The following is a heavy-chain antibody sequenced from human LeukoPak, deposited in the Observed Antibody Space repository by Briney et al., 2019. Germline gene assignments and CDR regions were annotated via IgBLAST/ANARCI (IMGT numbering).Heavy chain of an antibody. V-gene: IGHV3-23*01. CDR3: AKTVTAAGTNY. CDR1: GFTFSSYA. J-gene: IGHJ4*02. D-gene: IGHD6-13*01. Sequence: GGSLRLSCAASGFTFSSYAMSWVRQAPGKGLEWVSAISGSGGSTYYADSVKGRFTISRDNSKNTLFLQMNSLRAEDTAVYYCAKTVTAAGTNYWGQGTLVTVSS. CDR2: ISGSGGST.